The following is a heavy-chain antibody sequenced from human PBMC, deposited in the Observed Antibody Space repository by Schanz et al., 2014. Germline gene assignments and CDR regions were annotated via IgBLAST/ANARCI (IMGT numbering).Heavy chain of an antibody. CDR3: ERENINWEAFDI. D-gene: IGHD7-27*01. V-gene: IGHV3-11*01. Sequence: VELVESGGGLALPGGSLRLSCAASGFIFNDYYMNWIRQAPGKGLEWLSYISRDGTTSYYADSVKGRFTISRDNAKNSLYLEMTSLRGEDTAVYYCERENINWEAFDIWGQGTVVTVSS. CDR2: ISRDGTTS. J-gene: IGHJ3*02. CDR1: GFIFNDYY.